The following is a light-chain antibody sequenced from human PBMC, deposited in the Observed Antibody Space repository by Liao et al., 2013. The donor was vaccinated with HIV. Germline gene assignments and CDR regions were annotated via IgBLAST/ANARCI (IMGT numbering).Light chain of an antibody. CDR3: QVWDTFIEHVV. CDR2: YDR. CDR1: NIGIKN. Sequence: SYVLTQPPSVSVAPGETAKITCEGYNIGIKNVHWYQQKPGQAPGLVIYYDRSRPSGIPERFSGSKSGNTATLTISRVEAGDEADYYCQVWDTFIEHVVFGGGTKLIVL. J-gene: IGLJ2*01. V-gene: IGLV3-21*04.